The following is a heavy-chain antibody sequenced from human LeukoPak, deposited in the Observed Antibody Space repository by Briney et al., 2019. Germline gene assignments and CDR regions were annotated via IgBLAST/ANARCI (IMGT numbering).Heavy chain of an antibody. D-gene: IGHD3-3*01. CDR3: TTVSIPPYKDYDFWSGYLTDDH. CDR1: GFTFSDHY. J-gene: IGHJ4*02. CDR2: TRNKANSYTT. Sequence: PGGSLRLSCAASGFTFSDHYMDWVRQAPGKGLEWVGRTRNKANSYTTEYAASVKGRFTISRDDSKNSLYLQMNSLKTEDTAVYYCTTVSIPPYKDYDFWSGYLTDDHWGQGTLVTVSS. V-gene: IGHV3-72*01.